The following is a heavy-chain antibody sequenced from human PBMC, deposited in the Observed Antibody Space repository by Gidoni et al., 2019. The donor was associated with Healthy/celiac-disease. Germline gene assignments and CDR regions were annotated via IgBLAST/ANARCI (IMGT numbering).Heavy chain of an antibody. J-gene: IGHJ5*02. CDR1: GGSISSGGYS. V-gene: IGHV4-30-2*01. D-gene: IGHD3-22*01. Sequence: QLQLQESGSGLVKPSQTLSLTCAVSGGSISSGGYSWSWIRQPPGKGLEWIGYIYHSGSTYYNPSLKSRVTISVDRSKNQFSLKLSSVTAADTAVYYCARAGKDYYDSSGYYYVPPGFDPWGQGTLVTVSS. CDR3: ARAGKDYYDSSGYYYVPPGFDP. CDR2: IYHSGST.